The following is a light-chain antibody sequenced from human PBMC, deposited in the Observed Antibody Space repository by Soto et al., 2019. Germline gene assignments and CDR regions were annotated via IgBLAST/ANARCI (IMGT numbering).Light chain of an antibody. CDR1: QSVSSNY. CDR2: GAS. J-gene: IGKJ1*01. V-gene: IGKV3-20*01. Sequence: EIVLTQSPGTLSLSLGERATLSCRASQSVSSNYVAWYQQKPGQAPRLLIYGASSRATGIPDRFSGSGSGTDFTLTISRLESEDFAVYYCQQYGGSPPWTFGEGTKVEIK. CDR3: QQYGGSPPWT.